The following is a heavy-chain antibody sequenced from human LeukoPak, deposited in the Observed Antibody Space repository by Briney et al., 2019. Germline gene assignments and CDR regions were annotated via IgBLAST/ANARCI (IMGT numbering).Heavy chain of an antibody. J-gene: IGHJ4*02. CDR3: ADSNYWYPVDY. D-gene: IGHD4-11*01. V-gene: IGHV3-23*01. Sequence: GGSLRLSCAASGFTFSSYAMRWVRQAPGKGLEWVSAITGSGDSTYYADSVKGRFTISRDNSKNTLYLQMNSLRAEDTAVYYCADSNYWYPVDYWVQGTLVTVSS. CDR1: GFTFSSYA. CDR2: ITGSGDST.